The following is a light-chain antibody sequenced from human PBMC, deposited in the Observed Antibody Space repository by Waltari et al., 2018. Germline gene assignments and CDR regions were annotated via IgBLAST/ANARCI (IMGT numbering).Light chain of an antibody. CDR1: QSISSW. J-gene: IGKJ1*01. CDR3: QQYNSYSRT. CDR2: KAF. Sequence: DIQMTQSPSTLSASVGDRVTITCRASQSISSWLARYQQKPGKAPKLLFYKAFSLKSGVPSRFSGSGSGTEFTLTISSLQPDDFATYYCQQYNSYSRTFGQGTKVEIK. V-gene: IGKV1-5*03.